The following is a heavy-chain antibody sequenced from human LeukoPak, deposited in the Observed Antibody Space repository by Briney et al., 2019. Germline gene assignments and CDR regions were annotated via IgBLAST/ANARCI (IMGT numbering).Heavy chain of an antibody. CDR2: INHSGST. CDR1: GGSFSGYY. D-gene: IGHD2/OR15-2a*01. CDR3: ARALEYCSCMDV. Sequence: SETLSLTCAVYGGSFSGYYWSWTRQPPGKGLEWIGEINHSGSTNYNPSLKSRVTISVDTSKNQFSLKLNSVTAADTAVYYCARALEYCSCMDVWGKGTTVTVSS. J-gene: IGHJ6*04. V-gene: IGHV4-34*01.